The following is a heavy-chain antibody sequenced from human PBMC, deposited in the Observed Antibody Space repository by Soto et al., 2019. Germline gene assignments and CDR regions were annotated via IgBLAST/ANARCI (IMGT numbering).Heavy chain of an antibody. Sequence: ASVKVSCKASGYSFTTQSMHWVRQAPGQRPEWMGWINAGNGNTKYSQNFQGRVTITRDTTARTAYMELSSLRSEDTAVYYCASSTQYYDSLGPEYFQNWGQGTLVTVSS. CDR1: GYSFTTQS. D-gene: IGHD3-3*01. V-gene: IGHV1-3*01. CDR2: INAGNGNT. CDR3: ASSTQYYDSLGPEYFQN. J-gene: IGHJ1*01.